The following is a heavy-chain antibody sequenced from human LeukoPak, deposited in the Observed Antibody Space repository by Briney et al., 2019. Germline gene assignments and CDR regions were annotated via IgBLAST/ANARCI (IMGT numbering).Heavy chain of an antibody. CDR1: GYTFTGYY. CDR3: ARVRYYYDSSGYAAYLDY. D-gene: IGHD3-22*01. J-gene: IGHJ4*02. Sequence: ASVKVSCKASGYTFTGYYMHWVRQAPGQGLEWMGWINPNSGGTNYAQKFQGRVTMTRDPSLSTAYMELSRLRSDDKAVYYCARVRYYYDSSGYAAYLDYWGQGTLVTVSS. CDR2: INPNSGGT. V-gene: IGHV1-2*02.